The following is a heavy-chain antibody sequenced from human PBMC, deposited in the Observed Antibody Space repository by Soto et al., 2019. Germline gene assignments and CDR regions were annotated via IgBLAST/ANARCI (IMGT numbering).Heavy chain of an antibody. J-gene: IGHJ6*03. D-gene: IGHD7-27*01. CDR1: GFILSDCA. CDR3: ARDLSWGSNWYYYMDV. CDR2: ISSSSSVI. V-gene: IGHV3-48*01. Sequence: VQLVESGGGLVQPGGSPRLSCATSGFILSDCAMNWVRQAPGKGLEWVSYISSSSSVIDYADSVKGRFTVSRDNARNSLYLQMNSLRAEGTAVYYCARDLSWGSNWYYYMDVWGKGTTVTVSS.